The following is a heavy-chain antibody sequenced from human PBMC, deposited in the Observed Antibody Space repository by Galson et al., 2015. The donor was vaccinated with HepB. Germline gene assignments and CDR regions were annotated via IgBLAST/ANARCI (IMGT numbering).Heavy chain of an antibody. CDR3: TRGYCSGGSCSMQDY. J-gene: IGHJ4*02. Sequence: SLRLSCAASGFTFSGSALHWVRQASGQGLEWVGRIRSNANSYAAAHAASVKGRFTNSRDDSKNPAYLQMNSLKTEDTAVYYCTRGYCSGGSCSMQDYWGQGTLVTVSS. V-gene: IGHV3-73*01. CDR2: IRSNANSYAA. D-gene: IGHD2-15*01. CDR1: GFTFSGSA.